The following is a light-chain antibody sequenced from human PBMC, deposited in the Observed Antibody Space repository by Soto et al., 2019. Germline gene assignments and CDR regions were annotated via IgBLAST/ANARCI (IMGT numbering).Light chain of an antibody. Sequence: QSALTQPASVSGSPGQSITISCTGTSSDVGGYNYVSWYQQHPGKAPKLMIYEVSNRPSGVSNRLSGSKSGNTASLTISGLQAEDEADYYCNSYTSSRRVFGTGTKLTVL. CDR1: SSDVGGYNY. CDR3: NSYTSSRRV. V-gene: IGLV2-14*01. CDR2: EVS. J-gene: IGLJ1*01.